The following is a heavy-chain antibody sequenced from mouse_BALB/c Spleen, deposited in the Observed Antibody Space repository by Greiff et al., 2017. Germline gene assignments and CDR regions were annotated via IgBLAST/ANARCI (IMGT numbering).Heavy chain of an antibody. D-gene: IGHD2-14*01. CDR2: IWSGGST. CDR1: GFSLTSYG. J-gene: IGHJ4*01. CDR3: ARDEGGYRYGGAMDY. Sequence: QVQLKESGPGLVQPSQSLSITCTVSGFSLTSYGVHWVRQSPGKGLEWLGVIWSGGSTDYNAAFISRLSISKDNSKSQVFLKMNSLQTDDTAMYYCARDEGGYRYGGAMDYWGQGTSVTVSS. V-gene: IGHV2-2*01.